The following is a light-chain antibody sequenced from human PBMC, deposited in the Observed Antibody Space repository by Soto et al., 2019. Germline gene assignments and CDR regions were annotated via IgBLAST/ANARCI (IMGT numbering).Light chain of an antibody. V-gene: IGKV1-5*03. CDR3: QQGYSTPIT. CDR2: KAS. Sequence: DIQMTQSPSTLSASVGDRVTITCRASQSISSWLAWYQQKPGKAPKLLIYKASSLESGVPSRFSGSGSGTEFTLTISSLQPDDFATYYCQQGYSTPITFGQGTRLET. CDR1: QSISSW. J-gene: IGKJ5*01.